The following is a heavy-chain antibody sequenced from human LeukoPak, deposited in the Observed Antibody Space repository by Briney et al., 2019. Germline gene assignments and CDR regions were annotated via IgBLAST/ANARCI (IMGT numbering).Heavy chain of an antibody. D-gene: IGHD3-10*01. CDR1: GYTFTSYD. V-gene: IGHV1-8*01. J-gene: IGHJ4*02. Sequence: ASVKVSCRASGYTFTSYDINWVRQATGQGLEWMGWMNPNSGNTGYAQKFQGRVTMTRNTPISTAYMELSSLRSEDTAVYYCARVRRGQSGFDYWGQGTLVTVSS. CDR2: MNPNSGNT. CDR3: ARVRRGQSGFDY.